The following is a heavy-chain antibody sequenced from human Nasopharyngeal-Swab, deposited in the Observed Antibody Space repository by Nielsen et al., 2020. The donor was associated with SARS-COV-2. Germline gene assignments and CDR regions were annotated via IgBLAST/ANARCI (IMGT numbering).Heavy chain of an antibody. D-gene: IGHD3-16*01. CDR3: ARDPQGDWFDP. CDR2: INPNSGGT. V-gene: IGHV1-2*06. J-gene: IGHJ5*02. CDR1: GYTFTGYY. Sequence: ASAKVSCKASGYTFTGYYMLWVRQAPGQGLEWMGRINPNSGGTNYAQKFQGRVTMTRDTSISTAYMELSRLRSDDTAVYYCARDPQGDWFDPWGQGTLVTVSS.